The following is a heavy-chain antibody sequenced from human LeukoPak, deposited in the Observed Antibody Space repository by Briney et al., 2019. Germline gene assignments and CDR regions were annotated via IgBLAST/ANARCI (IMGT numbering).Heavy chain of an antibody. CDR3: AKDRRVGDTRGLFDY. V-gene: IGHV3-7*01. Sequence: GGSLRLSCAASGFTFSTYWMSWVRQAPGKGLEWVANIKEDGSEKYYVDSVKGRFTISRDNSKNTLYLQMNSLRAEDTAVYYCAKDRRVGDTRGLFDYWGQGTLVTVSS. J-gene: IGHJ4*02. CDR1: GFTFSTYW. D-gene: IGHD1-26*01. CDR2: IKEDGSEK.